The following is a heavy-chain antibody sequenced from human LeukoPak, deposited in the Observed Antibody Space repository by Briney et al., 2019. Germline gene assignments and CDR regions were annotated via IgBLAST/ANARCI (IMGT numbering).Heavy chain of an antibody. V-gene: IGHV3-21*01. CDR2: ISSSSSYI. J-gene: IGHJ3*02. CDR1: GFTFSSYS. D-gene: IGHD6-13*01. CDR3: AKDKWSDSSSPDVFDI. Sequence: PGGSLRLSCAASGFTFSSYSMNWVRQAPGKGLEWVSSISSSSSYIYYADSVKGRFTISRDNAKNTLYLQMNSLRAEDTAVYYCAKDKWSDSSSPDVFDIWGQGTMVTVSS.